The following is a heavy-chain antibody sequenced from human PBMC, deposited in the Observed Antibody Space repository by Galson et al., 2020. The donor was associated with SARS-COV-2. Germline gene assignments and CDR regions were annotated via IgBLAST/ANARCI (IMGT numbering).Heavy chain of an antibody. Sequence: HGESLKISCKGSGYRFNIYWIGXVRQMPXXXLXWMGIIXXXXSDTRYSPSFQGQVTISADKSMSTAYLQWNSLKASDTAMYYCATGVDLDPYFDSWGQGTLVTVSS. D-gene: IGHD2-15*01. V-gene: IGHV5-51*01. CDR1: GYRFNIYW. J-gene: IGHJ4*02. CDR2: IXXXXSDT. CDR3: ATGVDLDPYFDS.